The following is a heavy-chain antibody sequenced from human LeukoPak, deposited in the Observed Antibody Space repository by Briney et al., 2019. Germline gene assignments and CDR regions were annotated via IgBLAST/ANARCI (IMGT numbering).Heavy chain of an antibody. D-gene: IGHD3-22*01. Sequence: ASVKASCKASGYTFISNYIHWVRQAPGQGLEWMGIINPAGGATNYAQKFQGRVTMTRDTSTSTVFMELSSLTSEDTAVYYCAREFTYSFDSSGYSLGLDHWGQGTLVTVSS. CDR1: GYTFISNY. J-gene: IGHJ5*02. V-gene: IGHV1-46*01. CDR3: AREFTYSFDSSGYSLGLDH. CDR2: INPAGGAT.